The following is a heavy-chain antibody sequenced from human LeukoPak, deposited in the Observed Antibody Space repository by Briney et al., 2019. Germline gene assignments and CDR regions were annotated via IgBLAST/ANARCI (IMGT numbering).Heavy chain of an antibody. CDR2: IYSGGST. CDR1: KFSVSSNY. V-gene: IGHV3-53*01. J-gene: IGHJ5*02. Sequence: GGSLRLSCAASKFSVSSNYMSWVRQAPGKGLEWVSVIYSGGSTYYADSVKGRFTISRDNSRNTLYLQMNSLRAEDTAVYYCASDGSGSNWFDPWGQGTLVTVSS. D-gene: IGHD3-10*01. CDR3: ASDGSGSNWFDP.